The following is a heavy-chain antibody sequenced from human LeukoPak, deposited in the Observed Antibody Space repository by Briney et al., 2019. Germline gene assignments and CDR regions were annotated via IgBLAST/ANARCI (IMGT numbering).Heavy chain of an antibody. CDR2: INPSGGST. J-gene: IGHJ6*02. CDR3: ARTYSGYEYYYYYGMDV. Sequence: ASVKVSCKASGYTFTSYYMHWVRQAPGQGLEWMGIINPSGGSTSYAQKFQGRVTMTRDTSTSTVYMELSSLRSEDTAVYYCARTYSGYEYYYYYGMDVWGQGTTVTVSS. CDR1: GYTFTSYY. V-gene: IGHV1-46*01. D-gene: IGHD5-12*01.